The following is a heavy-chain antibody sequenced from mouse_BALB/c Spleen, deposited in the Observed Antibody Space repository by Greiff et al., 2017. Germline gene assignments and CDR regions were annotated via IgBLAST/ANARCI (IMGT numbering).Heavy chain of an antibody. CDR2: ISSGGSYT. V-gene: IGHV5-6*01. CDR1: GFTFSSYG. J-gene: IGHJ4*01. Sequence: EVKLMESGGDLVKPGGSLKLSCAASGFTFSSYGMSWVRQTPDKRLEWVATISSGGSYTYYPDSVKGRFTISRDNAKNTLYLQMSSLKSEDTAMYYCARQGRKEAMDYWGQGTSVTVSS. CDR3: ARQGRKEAMDY.